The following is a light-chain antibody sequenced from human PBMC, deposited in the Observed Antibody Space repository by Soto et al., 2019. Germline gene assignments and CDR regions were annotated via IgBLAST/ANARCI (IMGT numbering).Light chain of an antibody. CDR3: QQRSDWPST. J-gene: IGKJ4*01. V-gene: IGKV3-11*01. Sequence: EIVLTQSPATLSLSPGERATLSCRASQSVSSYLAWYQQKPGQAPRLLIYDASNRATGIPARFSGXGXGTXFTLTISSLEPDDFAVYYCQQRSDWPSTFGGGTKVQIK. CDR2: DAS. CDR1: QSVSSY.